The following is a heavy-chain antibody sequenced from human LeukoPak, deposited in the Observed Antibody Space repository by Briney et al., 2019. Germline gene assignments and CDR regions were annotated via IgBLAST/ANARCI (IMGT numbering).Heavy chain of an antibody. CDR2: ISYDGSKQ. D-gene: IGHD6-19*01. V-gene: IGHV3-30*03. CDR1: GFTFSSYG. Sequence: GGSLRLSCAASGFTFSSYGMHWVRQAPGKGLEWVSFISYDGSKQYYADSVKGRFTISRDNSKNTLYLQMNSLRPEDTAVYYCARVLGDSGWYLGWFDPWGQGTLVTVSS. CDR3: ARVLGDSGWYLGWFDP. J-gene: IGHJ5*02.